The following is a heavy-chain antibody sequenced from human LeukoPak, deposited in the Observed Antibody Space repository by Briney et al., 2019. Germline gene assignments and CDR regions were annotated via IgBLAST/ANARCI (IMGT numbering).Heavy chain of an antibody. CDR3: ARGGAAAGTGHDAFDI. J-gene: IGHJ3*02. Sequence: SETLSLTCTVSGGSISSYYWSWIRQPPGKGLEWIGYIYHSGSTYYNPFLKSRVTISVDRSKNQFSLNLSSVTAADTAVYYCARGGAAAGTGHDAFDIWVQGTMVTVSS. V-gene: IGHV4-59*12. CDR2: IYHSGST. D-gene: IGHD6-13*01. CDR1: GGSISSYY.